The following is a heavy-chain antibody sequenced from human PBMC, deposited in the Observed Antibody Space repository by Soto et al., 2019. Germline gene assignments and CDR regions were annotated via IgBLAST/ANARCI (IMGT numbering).Heavy chain of an antibody. CDR1: GGTFRSSA. J-gene: IGHJ6*02. V-gene: IGHV1-69*13. CDR2: IIPIFGTA. Sequence: SVKVSCKASGGTFRSSAISVVRHAPGQGLEWMGGIIPIFGTANYAQKFQGRVTITADESTSTAYMELSSLRSEETAVYYCASLPGVVRDPVYYYHHLIDVWGQGTTVTGSS. D-gene: IGHD3-10*01. CDR3: ASLPGVVRDPVYYYHHLIDV.